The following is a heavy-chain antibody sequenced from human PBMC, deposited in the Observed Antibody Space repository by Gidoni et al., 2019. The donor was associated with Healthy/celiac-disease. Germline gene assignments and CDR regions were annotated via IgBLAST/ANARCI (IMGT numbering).Heavy chain of an antibody. Sequence: FTISRDNSKNTLYLQMNSLRAEDTAVYYCAKTRYGDYEYAFDIWGQGTMVTVSS. J-gene: IGHJ3*02. D-gene: IGHD4-17*01. V-gene: IGHV3-23*01. CDR3: AKTRYGDYEYAFDI.